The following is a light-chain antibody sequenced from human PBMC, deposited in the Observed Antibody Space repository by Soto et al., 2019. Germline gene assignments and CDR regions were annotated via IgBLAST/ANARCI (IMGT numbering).Light chain of an antibody. Sequence: DIQITQSPSSLSASVGDRVTMTCRASQDLSSWLAWYQQKPGKAPKLLISAASSLQSGVPSRFSGSGSGTDFALTISSLQPEDFATYYCQQTYNTPWTFGQGTKVDIK. J-gene: IGKJ1*01. V-gene: IGKV1-12*01. CDR3: QQTYNTPWT. CDR1: QDLSSW. CDR2: AAS.